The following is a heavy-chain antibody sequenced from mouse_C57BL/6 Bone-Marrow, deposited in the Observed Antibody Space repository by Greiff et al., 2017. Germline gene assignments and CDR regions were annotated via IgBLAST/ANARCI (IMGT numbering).Heavy chain of an antibody. CDR3: ARHDSSGYDWYFDV. Sequence: DVQLVESGGDLVKPGGSLKLSCAASGFTFSSYGMSWVRQTPDKRLEWVATISSGGSYTYYPDSVKGRFTISRDNAKNTLYLQMSSLKSEDTAMYYCARHDSSGYDWYFDVWGTGTTVTVSA. CDR1: GFTFSSYG. V-gene: IGHV5-6*01. D-gene: IGHD3-2*02. J-gene: IGHJ1*03. CDR2: ISSGGSYT.